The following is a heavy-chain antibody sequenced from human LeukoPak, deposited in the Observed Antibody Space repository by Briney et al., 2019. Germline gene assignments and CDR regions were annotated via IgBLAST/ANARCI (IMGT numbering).Heavy chain of an antibody. CDR1: GGSFSGYY. Sequence: SETLSLTCAVYGGSFSGYYWSWIRQPPGKGLEWIGYIYYSGSTNYNPSLKSRVTISVDTSKNQFSLKLSSVTAADTAVYYCARLANGDYDIDYWGQGTLVTVSS. J-gene: IGHJ4*02. D-gene: IGHD4-17*01. V-gene: IGHV4-59*08. CDR3: ARLANGDYDIDY. CDR2: IYYSGST.